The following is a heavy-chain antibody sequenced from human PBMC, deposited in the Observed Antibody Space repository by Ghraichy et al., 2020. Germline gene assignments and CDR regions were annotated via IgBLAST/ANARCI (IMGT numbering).Heavy chain of an antibody. CDR2: IFIGGNT. Sequence: SETLSLTCTVSGASITSNDYYWDWIRQPPGKGLEWIANIFIGGNTYRNPSLESRVTVSVDTSKNQFSLRLSSVTAADPAVYYCARRHCSSGICYFFDYWGQGTLVTVSS. CDR1: GASITSNDYY. V-gene: IGHV4-39*01. J-gene: IGHJ4*02. D-gene: IGHD2-21*02. CDR3: ARRHCSSGICYFFDY.